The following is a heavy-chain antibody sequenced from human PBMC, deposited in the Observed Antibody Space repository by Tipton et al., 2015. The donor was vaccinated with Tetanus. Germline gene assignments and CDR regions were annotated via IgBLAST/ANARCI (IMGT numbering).Heavy chain of an antibody. D-gene: IGHD1-14*01. CDR1: GGPISGHY. J-gene: IGHJ2*01. CDR3: AREMNRFFDI. Sequence: LRLSCTVSGGPISGHYWSWIRQTPGRGLEWIGYISYAGYTSYSPSFKNRVTMSVDTSKNQFSLKLKSVTAADTAVYYCAREMNRFFDIWGRGTLVTVSS. V-gene: IGHV4-59*11. CDR2: ISYAGYT.